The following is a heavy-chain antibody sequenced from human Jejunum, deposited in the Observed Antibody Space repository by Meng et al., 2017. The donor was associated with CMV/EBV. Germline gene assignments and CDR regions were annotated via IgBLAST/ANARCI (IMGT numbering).Heavy chain of an antibody. D-gene: IGHD2-2*02. CDR2: VYDTGDT. V-gene: IGHV4-39*06. J-gene: IGHJ4*02. CDR1: AGSVSGSAYY. Sequence: CSVSAGSVSGSAYYWAWIRPTPGKGPEWIGRVYDTGDTHYNPSLKSRVTTSIDPSKHQFPLKLKSVTAADSAVYYCAGGGLGGAIHYWGQGTLVTVSS. CDR3: AGGGLGGAIHY.